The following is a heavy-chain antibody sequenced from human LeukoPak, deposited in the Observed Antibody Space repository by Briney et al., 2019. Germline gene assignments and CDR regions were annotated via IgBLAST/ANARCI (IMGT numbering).Heavy chain of an antibody. CDR3: ARDSSSPYNWFDP. V-gene: IGHV3-33*01. D-gene: IGHD6-6*01. CDR2: IWYDGSNK. CDR1: GFTFSSYG. Sequence: GGSLRLSCAASGFTFSSYGMHWVRQAPGKGLEWVAVIWYDGSNKYYADSVKGRFTISRDNSKNTLYLQMNSLRAEDTAVYYCARDSSSPYNWFDPWGQGTLVTVSS. J-gene: IGHJ5*02.